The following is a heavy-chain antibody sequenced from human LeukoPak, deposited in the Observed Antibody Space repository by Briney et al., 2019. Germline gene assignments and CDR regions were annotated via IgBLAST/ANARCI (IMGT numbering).Heavy chain of an antibody. CDR3: AEDLRYYYDSPADH. CDR2: IIGNGGAT. J-gene: IGHJ4*02. V-gene: IGHV3-23*01. CDR1: GFTFNNYA. D-gene: IGHD3-22*01. Sequence: GGSLRLSCAASGFTFNNYAMTWARQAPGKGLEWVSSIIGNGGATYYADSVKGRFTISRDNSQDTLHMQMSSLRDDDTAVYYCAEDLRYYYDSPADHWGQGTLVTVSS.